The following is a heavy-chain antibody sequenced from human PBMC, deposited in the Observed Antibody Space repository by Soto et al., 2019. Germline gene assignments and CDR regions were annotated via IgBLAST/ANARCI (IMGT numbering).Heavy chain of an antibody. CDR1: GFIFSDFY. D-gene: IGHD3-10*01. CDR3: VRDRDRRWFDP. J-gene: IGHJ5*02. V-gene: IGHV3-11*01. Sequence: QLVESGGGLFEPGGSLRLSCEASGFIFSDFYMAWIRQAPGKGLEWVSYISSDGDATYTDSVKGRFTISRDNAKNSLYLQMNNLRAEDTAVYYCVRDRDRRWFDPWGQGTLVTVSS. CDR2: ISSDGDAT.